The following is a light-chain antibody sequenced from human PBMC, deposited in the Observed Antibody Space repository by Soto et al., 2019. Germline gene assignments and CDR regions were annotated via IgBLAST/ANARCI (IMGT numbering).Light chain of an antibody. V-gene: IGLV2-14*01. CDR2: EVS. CDR1: NNDIGSYDY. J-gene: IGLJ3*02. CDR3: SSYTFSTTLRV. Sequence: QSALTQPASVSGSPGQSITLSYTGTNNDIGSYDYVSWFQQYPGEAPTLIIYEVSHRPSGISPRFSGSKSGNTASLTISGLQTEDEADYYCSSYTFSTTLRVFGGGTKLTVL.